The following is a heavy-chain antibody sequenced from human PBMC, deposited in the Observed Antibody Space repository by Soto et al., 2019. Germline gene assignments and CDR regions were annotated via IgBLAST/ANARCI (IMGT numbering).Heavy chain of an antibody. Sequence: GGSLRLSCAASGFTFSSYAMHWVRQAPGKGLEWVAVISYDGSNKYYADSVKGRFTISRDNSKNTLYLQMNSLRAEDTAVYYCAREEVTTVGTWSRIRTYYYYGMDVWGQGTTVTVSS. CDR3: AREEVTTVGTWSRIRTYYYYGMDV. J-gene: IGHJ6*02. V-gene: IGHV3-30-3*01. CDR2: ISYDGSNK. D-gene: IGHD4-17*01. CDR1: GFTFSSYA.